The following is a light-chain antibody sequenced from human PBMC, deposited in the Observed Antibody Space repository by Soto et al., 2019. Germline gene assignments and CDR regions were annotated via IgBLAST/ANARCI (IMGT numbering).Light chain of an antibody. J-gene: IGKJ4*01. CDR1: QSVLYSSNNKNY. CDR2: WAS. CDR3: QQYYSTPLT. Sequence: DIVMTHSPASLAVSLGERATINCKSSQSVLYSSNNKNYLAWYQQKPGQPPKLLIYWASTRESGVPDRFSGSGSGTDFTLTISSLQAEDVAVYYCQQYYSTPLTCGGGTRWIS. V-gene: IGKV4-1*01.